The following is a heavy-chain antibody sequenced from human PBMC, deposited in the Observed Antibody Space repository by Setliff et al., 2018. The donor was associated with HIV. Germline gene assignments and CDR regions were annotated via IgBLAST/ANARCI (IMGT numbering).Heavy chain of an antibody. D-gene: IGHD1-26*01. J-gene: IGHJ4*02. Sequence: GGSLRLSCAGSGFIFSAYGMNWVRQAPGKGLEWVTSIQFDGNNKYYSDFVKGRFSISRDNSRNTAYLQLNSLRVEDTAVYFCAKAHWDPLSPDYWGQGTLVTVSS. CDR3: AKAHWDPLSPDY. V-gene: IGHV3-30*02. CDR2: IQFDGNNK. CDR1: GFIFSAYG.